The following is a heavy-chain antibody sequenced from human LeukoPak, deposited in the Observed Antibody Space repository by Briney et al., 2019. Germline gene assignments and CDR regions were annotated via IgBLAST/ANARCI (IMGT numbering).Heavy chain of an antibody. CDR1: GFTFSSYT. Sequence: PGGSLRLSCAASGFTFSSYTMNWVRQAPGKGLEWVSSISTSSTYIYYADSMKGRFTISRDNAKNSLYLHMISLRAEDTAVYYWARSQRGILRFLEWSDSGGQGTLVTVSS. V-gene: IGHV3-21*01. J-gene: IGHJ4*02. CDR3: ARSQRGILRFLEWSDS. CDR2: ISTSSTYI. D-gene: IGHD3-3*01.